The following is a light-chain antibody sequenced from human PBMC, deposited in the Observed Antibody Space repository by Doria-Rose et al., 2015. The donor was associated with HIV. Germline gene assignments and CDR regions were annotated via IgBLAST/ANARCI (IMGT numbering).Light chain of an antibody. CDR1: QSFSSTY. V-gene: IGKV3-20*01. CDR3: HQYGTSCT. J-gene: IGKJ1*01. Sequence: EIVLTQSPGTLSLSSGERATLSCRASQSFSSTYLAWYQQKPGQAPSLLIYDGSTRATGIPDRFSASGSGTDFTLTINRLEPEDFALYYCHQYGTSCTFGQGTKVEI. CDR2: DGS.